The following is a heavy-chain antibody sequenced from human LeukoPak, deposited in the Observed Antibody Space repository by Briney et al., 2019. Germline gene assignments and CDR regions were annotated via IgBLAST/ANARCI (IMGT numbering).Heavy chain of an antibody. V-gene: IGHV3-33*01. CDR2: IWYDGSNK. CDR3: AQGYYDSSGYYHFDY. D-gene: IGHD3-22*01. J-gene: IGHJ4*02. Sequence: GGSLRLSCAASGFTFSSYGMHSVRQAPGKGLEWVAVIWYDGSNKYYADSVKGRFTISRDNSKNTLYLQMNSLRAEDTAVYYCAQGYYDSSGYYHFDYWGQGTLVTVSS. CDR1: GFTFSSYG.